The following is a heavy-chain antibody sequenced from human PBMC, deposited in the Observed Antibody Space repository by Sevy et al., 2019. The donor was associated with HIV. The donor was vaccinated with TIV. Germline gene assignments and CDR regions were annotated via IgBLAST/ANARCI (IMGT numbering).Heavy chain of an antibody. D-gene: IGHD2-2*03. CDR2: IRPDDGDT. CDR3: ARGGTTWINSFDP. Sequence: ASVKVSCKASGYSFVDYYIHWVRQAPGQGLEWMGWIRPDDGDTHYSQKFPGRVSMTRDTSIRTVYMQLSRLRSDDMAVYYCARGGTTWINSFDPWGQGTLVTVSS. J-gene: IGHJ5*02. CDR1: GYSFVDYY. V-gene: IGHV1-2*02.